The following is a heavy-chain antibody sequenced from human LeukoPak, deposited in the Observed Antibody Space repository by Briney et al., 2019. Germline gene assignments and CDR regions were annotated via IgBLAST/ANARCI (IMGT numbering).Heavy chain of an antibody. CDR2: IHYSVTT. D-gene: IGHD3-9*01. CDR1: GGSVSSGTYF. Sequence: SETLSLTCTVSGGSVSSGTYFWTWVRQPPGKGPEWIGHIHYSVTTNYNPSLKSRVTMSLDTSKNQFSLKLSSVTAADTAVYYCARERRYFDWLPHVDYWGQGTLVTVSS. CDR3: ARERRYFDWLPHVDY. J-gene: IGHJ4*02. V-gene: IGHV4-61*01.